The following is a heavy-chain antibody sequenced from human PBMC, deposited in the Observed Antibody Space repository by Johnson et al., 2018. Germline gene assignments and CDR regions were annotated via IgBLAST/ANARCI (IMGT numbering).Heavy chain of an antibody. CDR3: ARVLSAVPGKGGYYYYYYMDV. V-gene: IGHV3-66*01. Sequence: VQLVQSGGGLVQPGGSLRLCCAASGFNFRSYWMHWVRQAPGKGLLWVSVIYRGGSTYYADSVKGRFAISRDNSKNTLYLQMSSLRAEDTAVYYCARVLSAVPGKGGYYYYYYMDVWGKGTTVTVSS. CDR1: GFNFRSYW. D-gene: IGHD6-19*01. CDR2: IYRGGST. J-gene: IGHJ6*03.